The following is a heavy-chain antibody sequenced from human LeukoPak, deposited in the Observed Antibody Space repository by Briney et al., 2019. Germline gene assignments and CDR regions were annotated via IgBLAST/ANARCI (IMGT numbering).Heavy chain of an antibody. J-gene: IGHJ4*02. CDR2: FDPEDGET. D-gene: IGHD3-3*01. V-gene: IGHV1-24*01. CDR3: ATVRMTSFNFWYD. Sequence: ASVKVSCKVSGYTLTELSMHWVRQAPGKELEWMGGFDPEDGETICAQKFQGRVTMTEDTSTDTAYMELSSLRSEDTAVYYCATVRMTSFNFWYDWGQGTLVTVSS. CDR1: GYTLTELS.